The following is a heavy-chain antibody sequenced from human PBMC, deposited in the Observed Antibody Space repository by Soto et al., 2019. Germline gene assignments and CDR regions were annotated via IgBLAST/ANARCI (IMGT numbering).Heavy chain of an antibody. Sequence: GGSLRLSCAASGFTFSSYAMSWVRQAPGKGLEWVSAISASGSSTYYADSVKGRFTISRDNSKNTLYLQMNSLRAEDTAVYYCAKDLGGYLFDYSSNGERAYYYMDVWGKGTTVTVSS. CDR2: ISASGSST. CDR3: AKDLGGYLFDYSSNGERAYYYMDV. J-gene: IGHJ6*03. CDR1: GFTFSSYA. V-gene: IGHV3-23*01. D-gene: IGHD4-4*01.